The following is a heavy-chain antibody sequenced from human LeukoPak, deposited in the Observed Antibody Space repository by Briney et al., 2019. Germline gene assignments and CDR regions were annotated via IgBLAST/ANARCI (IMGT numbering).Heavy chain of an antibody. CDR1: GFTVSRNY. J-gene: IGHJ4*02. Sequence: GGSLRLSCAASGFTVSRNYMTWVRQAPGKGPEWVSLIYSGGGTQYADSVKGRFTISRDNSKNTLYLQMNSLRAEDTAVYYCARGGYDSSGYLDYWGQGTLVTVSS. CDR3: ARGGYDSSGYLDY. D-gene: IGHD3-22*01. V-gene: IGHV3-66*01. CDR2: IYSGGGT.